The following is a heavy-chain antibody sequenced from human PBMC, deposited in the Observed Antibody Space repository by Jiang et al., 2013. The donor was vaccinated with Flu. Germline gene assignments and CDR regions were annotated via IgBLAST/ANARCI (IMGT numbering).Heavy chain of an antibody. D-gene: IGHD6-19*01. CDR1: GFTFNRFA. Sequence: VQLLESGGGLVQPGGPLRLSCAVSGFTFNRFAMSWVRQAPGKGLEWVSAISGSGASTHYADSVKGRFTISRDNSKNMLYLQMNSLRAEDTAVYYCAKDRGSDYTGGWFDFWGQGTLVTVSS. J-gene: IGHJ4*02. CDR3: AKDRGSDYTGGWFDF. CDR2: ISGSGAST. V-gene: IGHV3-23*01.